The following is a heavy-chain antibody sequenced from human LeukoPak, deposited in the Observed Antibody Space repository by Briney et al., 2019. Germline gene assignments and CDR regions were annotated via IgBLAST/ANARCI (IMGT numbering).Heavy chain of an antibody. V-gene: IGHV3-23*01. Sequence: GGSLRLSCGAPGFTFSSYAMSWVRQAPGEGLEWVSAISGSAVSTYYADSVKGRFTISRDNSKKTLYLQMNSLRAEDTAVYYCAKDRGLATARGWFDPWGQGTLVTVSS. J-gene: IGHJ5*02. CDR1: GFTFSSYA. CDR2: ISGSAVST. CDR3: AKDRGLATARGWFDP. D-gene: IGHD6-13*01.